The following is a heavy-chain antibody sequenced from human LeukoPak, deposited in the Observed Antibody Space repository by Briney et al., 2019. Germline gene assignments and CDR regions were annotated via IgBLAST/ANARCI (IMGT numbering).Heavy chain of an antibody. CDR3: TTDQGWGYYNSLDI. CDR1: GLIFNNAW. V-gene: IGHV3-15*01. CDR2: IKSKIDGGTP. J-gene: IGHJ3*02. D-gene: IGHD3-22*01. Sequence: PGGSLRLSCEVSGLIFNNAWMAWVRQAPGKGPEWVGRIKSKIDGGTPEYAAPVKGRFIMSRDDSKSTLYLQMNSLRSEDTAVYYCTTDQGWGYYNSLDIWGHGTMVTVSS.